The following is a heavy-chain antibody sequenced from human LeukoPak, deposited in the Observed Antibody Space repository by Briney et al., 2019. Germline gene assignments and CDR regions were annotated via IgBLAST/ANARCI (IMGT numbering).Heavy chain of an antibody. V-gene: IGHV3-21*01. CDR1: GFTFSSYE. D-gene: IGHD4-17*01. Sequence: GGSLRLSCAASGFTFSSYEMNWVRQAPGKGLEWVSSISSSSSYIYYADSVKGRFTISRDNAKNSLYLQMNSLRAEDTAVYYCARVIGGTGDYRTNWFDPWGQGTPVTVSS. CDR2: ISSSSSYI. CDR3: ARVIGGTGDYRTNWFDP. J-gene: IGHJ5*02.